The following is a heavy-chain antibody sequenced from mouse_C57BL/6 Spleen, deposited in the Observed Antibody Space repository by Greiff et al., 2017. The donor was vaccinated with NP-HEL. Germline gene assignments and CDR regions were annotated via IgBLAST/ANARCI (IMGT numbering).Heavy chain of an antibody. CDR2: INPSNGGT. J-gene: IGHJ4*01. V-gene: IGHV1-53*01. Sequence: VKLQEPGTELVKPGASVKLSCKASGYTFTSYWMHWVKQRPGQGLEWIGNINPSNGGTNYNEKFKSKATLTVDKSSSTAYMQLSSLTSEDSAVYYCARGGGNYYAMDYWGQGTSVTVSS. CDR1: GYTFTSYW. CDR3: ARGGGNYYAMDY.